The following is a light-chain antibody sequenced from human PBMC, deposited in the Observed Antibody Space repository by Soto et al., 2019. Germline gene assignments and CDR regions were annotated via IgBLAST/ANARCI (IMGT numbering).Light chain of an antibody. J-gene: IGKJ1*01. CDR1: QSVSDC. V-gene: IGKV3-15*01. CDR2: SAS. Sequence: EIEMTQSPATLSVSPGERATLSCRASQSVSDCLAWYQQKPGQAPRLLIYSASTRATGIPARFSGSGSGTEFTLTISSLQSEDFAVYYCQQYNNWPKMFGQGTKVDI. CDR3: QQYNNWPKM.